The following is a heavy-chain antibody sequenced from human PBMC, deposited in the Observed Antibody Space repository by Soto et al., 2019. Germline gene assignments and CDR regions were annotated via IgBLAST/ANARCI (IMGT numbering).Heavy chain of an antibody. CDR1: GYTFTSYY. V-gene: IGHV1-46*03. CDR3: ARDNNYDILSESWYFDY. CDR2: INPSGGST. J-gene: IGHJ4*02. D-gene: IGHD3-9*01. Sequence: SVKVSCKASGYTFTSYYMHWARQAPGQGLEWMGIINPSGGSTSYAQKFQGRVTMTRDTSTSTVYMELSSLRSEDTAVHYCARDNNYDILSESWYFDYWGQGTLVTVPQ.